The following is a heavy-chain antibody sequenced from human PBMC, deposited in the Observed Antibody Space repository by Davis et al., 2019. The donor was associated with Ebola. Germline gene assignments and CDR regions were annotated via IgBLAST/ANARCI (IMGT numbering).Heavy chain of an antibody. D-gene: IGHD5-24*01. Sequence: HSQTLSLTCAISGDSVSINSAGWNWIRQSPSRGLEWLGRTYYTSKWNNDYAVSVKSRITINPDTSKNQFSLHLNSVTPEDRGVYYCTRGWLRGAMDVWAQGTTVTVSS. V-gene: IGHV6-1*01. CDR3: TRGWLRGAMDV. CDR2: TYYTSKWNN. J-gene: IGHJ6*02. CDR1: GDSVSINSAG.